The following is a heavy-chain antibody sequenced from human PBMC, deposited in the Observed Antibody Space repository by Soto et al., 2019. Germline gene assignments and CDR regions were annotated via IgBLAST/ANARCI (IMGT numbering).Heavy chain of an antibody. V-gene: IGHV3-21*01. CDR2: ISSSSSYI. CDR3: ARDKGAPNGMDV. D-gene: IGHD3-16*01. Sequence: PGGSLRLSCAASGFTFSSYSMNWVRQAPGKGLEWVSSISSSSSYIYYADSVKGRFTISRDNAKNSLYLQMNSLRAEDTAVYYCARDKGAPNGMDVWGQGTTVTVSS. CDR1: GFTFSSYS. J-gene: IGHJ6*02.